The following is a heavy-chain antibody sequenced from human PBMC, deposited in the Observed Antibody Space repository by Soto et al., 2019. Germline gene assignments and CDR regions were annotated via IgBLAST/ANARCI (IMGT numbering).Heavy chain of an antibody. J-gene: IGHJ4*02. CDR1: GFNFGVFG. D-gene: IGHD6-19*01. Sequence: QVRLVESGGGVVLPGRSLRLSCAASGFNFGVFGMHWVRQAPGKGLEWLSVLSYEGSEEYYADSVRGRFTISRDNSKNTLFLQMDSLRVDDTGVYYCALTRRSSLLEVAGPGFEYWGQGTLVTVS. CDR3: ALTRRSSLLEVAGPGFEY. CDR2: LSYEGSEE. V-gene: IGHV3-30*03.